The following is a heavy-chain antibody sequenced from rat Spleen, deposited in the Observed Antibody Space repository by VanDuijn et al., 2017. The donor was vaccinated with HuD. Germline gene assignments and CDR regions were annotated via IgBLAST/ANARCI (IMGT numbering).Heavy chain of an antibody. CDR1: GFTFSDYN. CDR3: AKDMSLTIAAISYWYFDF. J-gene: IGHJ1*01. CDR2: ITPSGNIT. D-gene: IGHD1-2*01. Sequence: EVQLVESGGGLVQPGRSLKLSCAASGFTFSDYNMAWVRQAPKKGLEWVASITPSGNITYYRESVKGRFTISRDNGKSTLFLQKDSLRSEDTATYYCAKDMSLTIAAISYWYFDFWGPGTMVTVSS. V-gene: IGHV5-7*01.